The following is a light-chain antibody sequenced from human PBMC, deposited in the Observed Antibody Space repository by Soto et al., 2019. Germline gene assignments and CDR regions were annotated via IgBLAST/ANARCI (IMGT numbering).Light chain of an antibody. CDR1: QRVASY. Sequence: VFTQSPGTLSLSPGEGATLSCRASQRVASYLAWYLQKPGQPPRLLIYDASIRATGIPDRISGSGSERDFTLTISRLEPEDAAVYYCQQYLNSPRTLGQGTKVDIK. J-gene: IGKJ1*01. V-gene: IGKV3-20*01. CDR3: QQYLNSPRT. CDR2: DAS.